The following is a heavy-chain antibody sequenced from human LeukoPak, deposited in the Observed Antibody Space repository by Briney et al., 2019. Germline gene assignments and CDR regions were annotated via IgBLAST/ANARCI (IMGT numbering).Heavy chain of an antibody. CDR2: ISAYNGNT. J-gene: IGHJ5*02. CDR1: GYTFTSYG. Sequence: ASVKVSCKASGYTFTSYGISWVRQAPGQGLEWMGWISAYNGNTNYAQKLQGRVTMTTDTSTSTAYMELRSLRSDDTAVYYCARCLFITMVRGVNWFDPWGQGTLVTVSS. V-gene: IGHV1-18*01. CDR3: ARCLFITMVRGVNWFDP. D-gene: IGHD3-10*01.